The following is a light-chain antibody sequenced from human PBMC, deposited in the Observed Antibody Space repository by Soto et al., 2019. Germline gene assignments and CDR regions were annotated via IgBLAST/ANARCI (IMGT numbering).Light chain of an antibody. Sequence: EIVMTQSPATLSVSPGESVTLSCRASQSVSSSYLAWYQQKPGQAPRLLIYGASSRATGIPDRFSGSGSGTDFTLTISRLEPEDFAVYYCQQYGSSPRTFGQGTKVDI. CDR2: GAS. J-gene: IGKJ1*01. CDR3: QQYGSSPRT. V-gene: IGKV3-20*01. CDR1: QSVSSSY.